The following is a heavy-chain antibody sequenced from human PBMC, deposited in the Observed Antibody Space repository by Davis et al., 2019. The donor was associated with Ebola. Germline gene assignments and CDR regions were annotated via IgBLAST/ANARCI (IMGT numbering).Heavy chain of an antibody. CDR2: IYPGDSDA. V-gene: IGHV5-51*01. D-gene: IGHD3-10*01. CDR3: GRHGNMGYTGSEIKFYHFYGMDV. J-gene: IGHJ6*02. CDR1: GYRFTSSW. Sequence: PGGSLRLSCKGSGYRFTSSWLGWVRQTPARGLEWMGIIYPGDSDARYSPSFQGQVTFSVDKSINTAYLQWSSLKALDSAMYYCGRHGNMGYTGSEIKFYHFYGMDVWGQGTTVTVSS.